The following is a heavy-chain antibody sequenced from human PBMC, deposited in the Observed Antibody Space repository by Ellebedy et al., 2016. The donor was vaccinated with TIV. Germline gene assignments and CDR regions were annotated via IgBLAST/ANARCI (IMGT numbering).Heavy chain of an antibody. V-gene: IGHV1-3*01. J-gene: IGHJ3*02. D-gene: IGHD2-15*01. CDR2: INAGNGNT. CDR3: ARAGIGAYDI. Sequence: ASVKVSCKASGYTFTSYGISWVRQAPGQRLEWMGWINAGNGNTKYSLKFQGRVTITRDTSASTAYMELSNLTSEDTAVFYCARAGIGAYDIWGQGTMITVPS. CDR1: GYTFTSYG.